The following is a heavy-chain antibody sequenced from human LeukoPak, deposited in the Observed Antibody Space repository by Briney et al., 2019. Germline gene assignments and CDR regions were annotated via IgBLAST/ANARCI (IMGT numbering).Heavy chain of an antibody. J-gene: IGHJ4*02. V-gene: IGHV1-2*02. CDR3: ARDQGTEIPFDY. Sequence: ASVKVSCKASGYTFTGYYMHWVRQAPGQGLEWMGWINPNSGGTNYAQKFQGRVTMTRDTSISTAYMELSRLRSDDTAVYYCARDQGTEIPFDYWGQGTLVTVSS. D-gene: IGHD1/OR15-1a*01. CDR1: GYTFTGYY. CDR2: INPNSGGT.